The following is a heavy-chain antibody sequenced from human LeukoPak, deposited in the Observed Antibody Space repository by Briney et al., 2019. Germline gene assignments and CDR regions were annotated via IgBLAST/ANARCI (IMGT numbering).Heavy chain of an antibody. J-gene: IGHJ4*02. CDR3: ARAPTVLVGYCSSSSCQADY. CDR1: GFTFSSYG. V-gene: IGHV3-21*01. D-gene: IGHD2-2*01. CDR2: IDPSSTYI. Sequence: GGSLRLSCAASGFTFSSYGMHWVCQAPGKGLEWVSAIDPSSTYIYYADSVKGRFTISRDNAENSLYLQMNSLRVEDTAVYYCARAPTVLVGYCSSSSCQADYWGQGTLVTVSS.